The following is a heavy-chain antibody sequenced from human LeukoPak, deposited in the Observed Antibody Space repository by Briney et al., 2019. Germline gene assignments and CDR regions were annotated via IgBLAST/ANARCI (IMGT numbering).Heavy chain of an antibody. V-gene: IGHV4-4*02. CDR2: VDHTGNT. D-gene: IGHD4-23*01. CDR3: ARVCPPKGGNFPSRWFDP. CDR1: GDSISNSIW. J-gene: IGHJ5*02. Sequence: SSGTLSLTCTVSGDSISNSIWWSWLRQPPGKGLEWIGEVDHTGNTNYRPSLDSRVTLSIDTSKNHFYLTLTSVTAADTAVYYCARVCPPKGGNFPSRWFDPWGQGTLVTVSS.